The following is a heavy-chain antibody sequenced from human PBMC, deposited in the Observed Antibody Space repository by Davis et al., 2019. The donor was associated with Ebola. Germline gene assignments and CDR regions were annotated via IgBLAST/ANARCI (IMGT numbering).Heavy chain of an antibody. CDR3: AKDKWIPPVGWFDP. CDR2: ISGSGGST. CDR1: GFTFSSYA. Sequence: GESLKIPCAASGFTFSSYAMSWVRQAPGKGLEWVSAISGSGGSTYYADSVKGRFTISRDNSKNTLYLQMNSLRAEDTAVYYCAKDKWIPPVGWFDPWGQGTLVTVSS. V-gene: IGHV3-23*01. D-gene: IGHD5-12*01. J-gene: IGHJ5*02.